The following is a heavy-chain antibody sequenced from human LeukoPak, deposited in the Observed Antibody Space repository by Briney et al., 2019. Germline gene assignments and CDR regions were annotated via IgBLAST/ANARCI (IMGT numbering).Heavy chain of an antibody. J-gene: IGHJ6*03. V-gene: IGHV4-39*07. CDR3: ARVRGSGWPSPVYYYYMDV. CDR1: GGSISSSSYY. CDR2: IYYSGST. D-gene: IGHD6-19*01. Sequence: SETLSLTCTVSGGSISSSSYYWGWIRQPQGKGLEWIGSIYYSGSTYYNPSLKSRVTMSVDTSKNQFSLKLSSVTAADTAVYYCARVRGSGWPSPVYYYYMDVWGKGTTVTISS.